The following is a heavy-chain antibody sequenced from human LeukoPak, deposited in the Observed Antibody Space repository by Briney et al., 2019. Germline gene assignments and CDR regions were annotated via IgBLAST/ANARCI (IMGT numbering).Heavy chain of an antibody. CDR2: TYYRSKWYS. D-gene: IGHD6-13*01. CDR3: ARYTSSWFFDS. V-gene: IGHV6-1*01. J-gene: IGHJ4*02. CDR1: GDSVSSTSAA. Sequence: QTLSLTCAISGDSVSSTSAAWNWITQSPSRGLEWLGRTYYRSKWYSDYAGSVRGRITVNPDTSTNQFSLQLNSVTPEDTAVYYCARYTSSWFFDSWGLGTLVTVSS.